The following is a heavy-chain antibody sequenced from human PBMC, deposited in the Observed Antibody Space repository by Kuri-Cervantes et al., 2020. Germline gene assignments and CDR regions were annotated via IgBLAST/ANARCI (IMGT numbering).Heavy chain of an antibody. Sequence: GGSLRLSCAASGFTFSSYAMSWVRQAPGKGLEWVSAISGSGGSTYYADSVKGRFTISRDNSKNTLYLQMNSLRAEDTAVYSCVVIAVADKTDYWGQGTLVTVSS. CDR2: ISGSGGST. V-gene: IGHV3-23*01. J-gene: IGHJ4*02. D-gene: IGHD6-19*01. CDR1: GFTFSSYA. CDR3: VVIAVADKTDY.